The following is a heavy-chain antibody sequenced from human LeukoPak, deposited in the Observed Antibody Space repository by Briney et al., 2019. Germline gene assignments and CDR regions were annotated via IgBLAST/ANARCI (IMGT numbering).Heavy chain of an antibody. Sequence: GGSLRLSCAASGFTFSSYGMHWVRQAPGKGLEWVAVISYDGSNKYYADSVKGRFTISRDNSKNTLYLQMNSLRAEDTAVYYCATGEGIEYFQHWGQGALVTVSS. CDR1: GFTFSSYG. V-gene: IGHV3-30*03. CDR3: ATGEGIEYFQH. CDR2: ISYDGSNK. J-gene: IGHJ1*01. D-gene: IGHD1-14*01.